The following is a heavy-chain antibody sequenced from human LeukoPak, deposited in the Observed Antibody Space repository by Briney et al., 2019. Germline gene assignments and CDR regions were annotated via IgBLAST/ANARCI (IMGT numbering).Heavy chain of an antibody. CDR2: INHSGST. V-gene: IGHV4-34*01. D-gene: IGHD6-19*01. J-gene: IGHJ5*02. CDR3: ARSFRYSAVAGRAPFDP. CDR1: GGSFSGYY. Sequence: PSETLSLTCAVYGGSFSGYYWSWIRQPPGKGLEWIGEINHSGSTNYNPSLKSRVTISVDTSKNQFSLKLSSVTAADTAVYYCARSFRYSAVAGRAPFDPWGQGTLVTVSS.